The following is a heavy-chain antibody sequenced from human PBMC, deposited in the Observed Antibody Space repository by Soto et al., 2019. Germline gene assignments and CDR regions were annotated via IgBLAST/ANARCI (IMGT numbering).Heavy chain of an antibody. CDR3: ATVHYTSRSFDY. J-gene: IGHJ4*01. CDR2: TGATGRTT. D-gene: IGHD3-10*01. V-gene: IGHV3-23*01. CDR1: GFTFNIYA. Sequence: GGSLRLSCAASGFTFNIYAMTWVRQAPGKGLEWVSTTGATGRTTYYSDSVKGRFTVSRDNSKNTLDLQMSNLRAEDTAVYYCATVHYTSRSFDYWGHGTLVTV.